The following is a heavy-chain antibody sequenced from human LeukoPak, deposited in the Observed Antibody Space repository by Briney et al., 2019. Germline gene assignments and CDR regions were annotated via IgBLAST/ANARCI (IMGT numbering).Heavy chain of an antibody. D-gene: IGHD4-23*01. CDR3: AMGTTVVTPRYFAL. J-gene: IGHJ2*01. V-gene: IGHV3-21*01. CDR2: ISSGSDYI. Sequence: GGSLRLSCTASGITFSTYTMNWVRQAPGKGLEWVSSISSGSDYIYYADSVKGRITISRDNSKKSLYLQMNSLRAEDTAVYYCAMGTTVVTPRYFALWGRGTLVSVSS. CDR1: GITFSTYT.